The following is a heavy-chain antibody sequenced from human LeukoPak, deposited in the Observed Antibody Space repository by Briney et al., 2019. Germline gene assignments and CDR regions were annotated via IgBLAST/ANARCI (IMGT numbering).Heavy chain of an antibody. V-gene: IGHV1-18*01. CDR2: ISAYSGNT. J-gene: IGHJ4*02. CDR3: ARAPDDYDFWSGPFDY. CDR1: GYTFTNYG. Sequence: ASVKVSCKASGYTFTNYGISWERQAPGQGLEWMGWISAYSGNTNYAQNLQGRVTMTTDTSTSTAYMELRSLRSDDTAVYYCARAPDDYDFWSGPFDYWGRGTLVTVSS. D-gene: IGHD3-3*01.